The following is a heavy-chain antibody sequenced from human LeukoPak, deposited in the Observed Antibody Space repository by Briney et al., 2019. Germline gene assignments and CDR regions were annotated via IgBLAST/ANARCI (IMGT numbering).Heavy chain of an antibody. V-gene: IGHV3-7*01. CDR2: IKQDGSDK. CDR1: GFTFSAYW. CDR3: VSTTRSSPFDN. J-gene: IGHJ4*02. Sequence: GESLKISCAASGFTFSAYWMSWVRQAPGKGLEWLANIKQDGSDKQYVDSVKGRFAISRDNAKTSVYLQMNSLRAEDTAVYYCVSTTRSSPFDNWGQGTLVTVSS. D-gene: IGHD1-1*01.